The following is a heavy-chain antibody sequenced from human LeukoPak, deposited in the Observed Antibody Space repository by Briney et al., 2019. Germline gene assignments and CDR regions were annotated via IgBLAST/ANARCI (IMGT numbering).Heavy chain of an antibody. Sequence: PGGSLRLSCAASGFTFSSYSMNWVRQAPGKGLEWVSYISSSSSTIYYADSVKGRFTISRDNAKNSLYLQMNSLRAEDTAVYYCARDEWDDSSGYYYDYWGQGTLVTVSS. D-gene: IGHD3-22*01. V-gene: IGHV3-48*04. J-gene: IGHJ4*02. CDR1: GFTFSSYS. CDR2: ISSSSSTI. CDR3: ARDEWDDSSGYYYDY.